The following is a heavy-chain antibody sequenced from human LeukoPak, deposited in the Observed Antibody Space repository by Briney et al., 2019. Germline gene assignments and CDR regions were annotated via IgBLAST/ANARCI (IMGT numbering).Heavy chain of an antibody. CDR2: IYYSGSA. J-gene: IGHJ4*02. V-gene: IGHV4-39*02. CDR1: GGSIDSSAYY. CDR3: ARSYTIFGRIFDY. D-gene: IGHD3-3*01. Sequence: SETLSLTCTVSGGSIDSSAYYWGWIRQPPGMGLEWIGTIYYSGSAYYNPSLKSRVTMSVDTSKNHVSLKVTSVTAADTAVYYCARSYTIFGRIFDYWGQGTLVTVSS.